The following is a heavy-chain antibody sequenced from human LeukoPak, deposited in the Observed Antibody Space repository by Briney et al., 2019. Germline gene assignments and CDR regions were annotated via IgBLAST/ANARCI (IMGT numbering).Heavy chain of an antibody. CDR2: INPNSDYT. CDR3: AVAPGDY. Sequence: APVRVSCKASGYTFTDYYIHWVRQAPGQGLEWMGWINPNSDYTFYAQKFQGRVTLTRDTSINTVYMELTTLTSDDTALYYCAVAPGDYWGQGTLVSVSA. J-gene: IGHJ4*02. CDR1: GYTFTDYY. D-gene: IGHD2-21*01. V-gene: IGHV1-2*02.